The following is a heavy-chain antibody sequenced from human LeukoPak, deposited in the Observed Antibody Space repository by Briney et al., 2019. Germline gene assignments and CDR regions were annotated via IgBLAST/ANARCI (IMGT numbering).Heavy chain of an antibody. Sequence: ASVKVSCKVSGYTLTELSMHWVRQAPGKGLEWMGGFDPEDGETIYAQKFQGRVTMTEDTSTDTAYVELSSLRSEDTAVYYCATYDSSGYLYFDYWGQGTLVTVSS. D-gene: IGHD3-22*01. V-gene: IGHV1-24*01. CDR3: ATYDSSGYLYFDY. CDR2: FDPEDGET. CDR1: GYTLTELS. J-gene: IGHJ4*02.